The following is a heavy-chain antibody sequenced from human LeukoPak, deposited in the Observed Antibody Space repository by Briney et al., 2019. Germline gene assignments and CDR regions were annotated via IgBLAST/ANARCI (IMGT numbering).Heavy chain of an antibody. D-gene: IGHD1-26*01. Sequence: GASVKVSCKPSGYSFIDYYLHWVRQAPGQGLEWMGWIGPMNGGTDYAQKFRGRVTMTRDTSISTAYMELNTLRSDDTAMYYCARPHPGDEWELLSWFDPWGQGTLVTVSS. CDR3: ARPHPGDEWELLSWFDP. J-gene: IGHJ5*02. V-gene: IGHV1-2*02. CDR2: IGPMNGGT. CDR1: GYSFIDYY.